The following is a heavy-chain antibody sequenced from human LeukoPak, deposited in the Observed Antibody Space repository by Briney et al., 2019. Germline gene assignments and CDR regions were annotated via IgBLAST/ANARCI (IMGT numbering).Heavy chain of an antibody. CDR3: ATHRRPGSGGYENAFEI. V-gene: IGHV4-39*01. CDR2: IYDGGST. CDR1: GASIGSTTYY. Sequence: SETLSLTCTVSGASIGSTTYYWDWFRQPPGKGLEWIGNIYDGGSTHYSPSLKSRLTMSVDTSKNHFSLRLNSVTAADTAIYYCATHRRPGSGGYENAFEIWGQGTMVTVSS. D-gene: IGHD5-12*01. J-gene: IGHJ3*02.